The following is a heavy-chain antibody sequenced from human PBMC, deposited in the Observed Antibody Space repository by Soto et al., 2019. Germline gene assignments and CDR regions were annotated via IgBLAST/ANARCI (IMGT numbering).Heavy chain of an antibody. CDR3: ARGDPLLGMDV. CDR2: IIPIFGTA. V-gene: IGHV1-69*12. Sequence: QVQLVQSGAEVKKPGSSVKVSCKASGGTFSSYAISWVRQAPGQGLEWMGGIIPIFGTANYAQKFQGRVTMTADESTSTAYMELGSMRSEDTAVYYCARGDPLLGMDVWGQGTTVTVSS. D-gene: IGHD2-21*01. J-gene: IGHJ6*02. CDR1: GGTFSSYA.